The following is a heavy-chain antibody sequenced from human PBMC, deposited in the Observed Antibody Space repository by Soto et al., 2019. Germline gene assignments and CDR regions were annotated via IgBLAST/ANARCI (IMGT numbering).Heavy chain of an antibody. CDR3: AKGDSSWVSWFDP. D-gene: IGHD6-19*01. CDR2: INPTTGAT. J-gene: IGHJ5*02. Sequence: QAQLVQSGAEVKNPAASVKVSCQASGYTFTAQYLHWVRKAPGEGLEWMGWINPTTGATRYAQKFQGRVTMTRDTSMSTAYVEVRSLRPAATAVYYCAKGDSSWVSWFDPWGQGTLVTVSS. V-gene: IGHV1-2*02. CDR1: GYTFTAQY.